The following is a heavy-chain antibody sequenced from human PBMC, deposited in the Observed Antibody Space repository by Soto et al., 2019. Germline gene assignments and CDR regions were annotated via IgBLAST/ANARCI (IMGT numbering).Heavy chain of an antibody. Sequence: PGGSLRLSCAASGFAFSNAWMSWVRQAPGKGLEWVGRIKSKTDGGTTDYAAPVKGRFTISRDDSKNTLYLQMNSLKTEDTAVYYCTTYYDSSGYYSGGFDYWGQGTLVTVSS. CDR3: TTYYDSSGYYSGGFDY. CDR2: IKSKTDGGTT. D-gene: IGHD3-22*01. V-gene: IGHV3-15*01. CDR1: GFAFSNAW. J-gene: IGHJ4*02.